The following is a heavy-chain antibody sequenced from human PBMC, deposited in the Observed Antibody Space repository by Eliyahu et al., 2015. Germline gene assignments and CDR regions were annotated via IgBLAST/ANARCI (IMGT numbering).Heavy chain of an antibody. V-gene: IGHV4-39*01. D-gene: IGHD3-10*01. Sequence: QLQLQESGPGLVKPSETLSLXCTVSXGSISSSSYXXGWIRQPPGKGLEWIGSIYYSGSTYYNPSLKSRVTISVDTSKNQFSLKLSSVTAADTAVYYCARHAQGEGSGSFWRYYYYYMDVWGKGTTVTVSS. J-gene: IGHJ6*03. CDR1: XGSISSSSYX. CDR3: ARHAQGEGSGSFWRYYYYYMDV. CDR2: IYYSGST.